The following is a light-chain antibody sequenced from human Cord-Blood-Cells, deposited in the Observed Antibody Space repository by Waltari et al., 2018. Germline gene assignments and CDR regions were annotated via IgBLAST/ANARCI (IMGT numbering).Light chain of an antibody. Sequence: IVLTQSPATLSLSPGARATLSCRASQSVSSYLACYQQKPGQAPRLLIYDASNRATGIPARFSGSGSGTDFTLTISSLEPEDYAVYYCQQRSNWPPITFGQGTRLEIK. CDR2: DAS. J-gene: IGKJ5*01. CDR3: QQRSNWPPIT. V-gene: IGKV3-11*01. CDR1: QSVSSY.